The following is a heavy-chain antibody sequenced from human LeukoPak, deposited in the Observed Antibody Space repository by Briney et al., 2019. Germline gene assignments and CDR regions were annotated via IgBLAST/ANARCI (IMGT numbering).Heavy chain of an antibody. CDR3: VKATVTSSYFDYFDS. V-gene: IGHV3-64D*09. CDR2: IIHNGDHT. CDR1: GFSFSICS. Sequence: GGSLRLSCSASGFSFSICSMHWVRQAPGKGLEYVSAIIHNGDHTNYADSVKGRFTISRDNSKNTLYLQMSSLRAEDTAVYYCVKATVTSSYFDYFDSWGQGTRVTVSS. J-gene: IGHJ4*02. D-gene: IGHD4-17*01.